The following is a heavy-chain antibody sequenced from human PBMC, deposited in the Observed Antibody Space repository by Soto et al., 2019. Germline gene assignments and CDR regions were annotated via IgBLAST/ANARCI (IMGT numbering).Heavy chain of an antibody. V-gene: IGHV1-69*08. CDR2: IVPVPGTA. D-gene: IGHD3-16*01. CDR1: GGSFSNYA. CDR3: AREPTVIINWGYYYDH. Sequence: QVQLVQSGAEVKKPGSSVKVSCRASGGSFSNYAISWVRQAPGQGLEWMGRIVPVPGTAKYAQKFQDRVTITADKSTNTVYMELSSLRPEDTAVYYCAREPTVIINWGYYYDHWGQGTLVTVSS. J-gene: IGHJ4*02.